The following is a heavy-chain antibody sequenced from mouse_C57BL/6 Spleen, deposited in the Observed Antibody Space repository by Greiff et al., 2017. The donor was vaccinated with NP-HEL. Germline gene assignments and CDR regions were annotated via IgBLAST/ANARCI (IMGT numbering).Heavy chain of an antibody. CDR2: ILPGSGSP. CDR3: ARSKLWSAMDY. V-gene: IGHV1-9*01. D-gene: IGHD1-1*02. J-gene: IGHJ4*01. Sequence: VQLQQSGAELMKPGASVKLSCKAPGYTFPGSWLEWVKPRPGHGLEWIGEILPGSGSPNSNEKFTGKATVTADTTSNTAYMQLSSLTTEDSAIYYCARSKLWSAMDYWGQGTSVTVSS. CDR1: GYTFPGSW.